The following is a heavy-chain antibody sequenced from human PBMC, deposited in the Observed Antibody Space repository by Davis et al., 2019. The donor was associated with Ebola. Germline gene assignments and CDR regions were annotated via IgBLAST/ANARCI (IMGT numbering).Heavy chain of an antibody. Sequence: GESLKLSCAASGFTFSGHWMHWVRQAPGKGLVWVSQIKSDGSSATYADSVKGRFTISRDNAKNSLYLQMNSLRAEDTAVYYCARGGIGTPDYWGQGTLVTVSS. J-gene: IGHJ4*02. CDR2: IKSDGSSA. V-gene: IGHV3-74*01. CDR1: GFTFSGHW. CDR3: ARGGIGTPDY. D-gene: IGHD1-1*01.